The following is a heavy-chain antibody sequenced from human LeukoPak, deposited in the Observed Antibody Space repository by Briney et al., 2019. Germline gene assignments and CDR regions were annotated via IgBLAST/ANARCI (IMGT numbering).Heavy chain of an antibody. CDR1: GFSFTNAW. J-gene: IGHJ4*02. Sequence: GESLKISCAASGFSFTNAWMSWVRQAPGKGLEWVGHIKSRTDGGTTDYAAPVKDRFSISRDDSKDTLYLQMNSLKTEDTAVHYCATEYYGAYNYWGQGTQVTVSS. D-gene: IGHD4-17*01. CDR2: IKSRTDGGTT. CDR3: ATEYYGAYNY. V-gene: IGHV3-15*01.